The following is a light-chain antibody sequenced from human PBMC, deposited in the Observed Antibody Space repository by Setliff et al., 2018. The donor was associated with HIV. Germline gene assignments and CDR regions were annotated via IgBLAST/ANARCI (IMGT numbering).Light chain of an antibody. V-gene: IGLV2-14*01. CDR2: DVS. J-gene: IGLJ1*01. CDR1: SSDVGGYNY. CDR3: SSYTSSSTYV. Sequence: QSVLTQPASVSGSPGQSITISCTGTSSDVGGYNYVSWYQQHPGKAPKFMIYDVSKRPSGVSNRFSGSKSGNTAPLTISGLQAEDEADYYCSSYTSSSTYVFGTGTKVTVL.